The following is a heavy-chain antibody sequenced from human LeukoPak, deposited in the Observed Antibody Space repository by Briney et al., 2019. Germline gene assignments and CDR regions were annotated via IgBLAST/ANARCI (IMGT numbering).Heavy chain of an antibody. CDR2: IYRSGGT. J-gene: IGHJ6*03. CDR1: GGSISSSTNW. CDR3: VANGYYCMDV. Sequence: SETLSLTCAVSGGSISSSTNWWSWVRQPPGKGLEWIGEIYRSGGTNYNPSLKSRITISVDKSRNQFSLKVNSLNAADTAVYYCVANGYYCMDVWSKGTTVTVSS. V-gene: IGHV4-4*02. D-gene: IGHD2-8*01.